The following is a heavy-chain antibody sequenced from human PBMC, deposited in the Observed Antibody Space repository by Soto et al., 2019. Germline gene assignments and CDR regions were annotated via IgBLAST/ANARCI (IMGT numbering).Heavy chain of an antibody. CDR1: GGTFSSYA. J-gene: IGHJ4*02. V-gene: IGHV1-69*01. Sequence: QVQLVQSGAEVKKPGSSVKVSCKASGGTFSSYAISWVRQAPGQGLEWMGGIIPIFGTANYAQKFQGRVTITADESTSTAYMEPSSLRSEDTAVYYWARGGGRGPRGGSHVLYWGQGTLVTVSS. CDR2: IIPIFGTA. D-gene: IGHD3-16*01. CDR3: ARGGGRGPRGGSHVLY.